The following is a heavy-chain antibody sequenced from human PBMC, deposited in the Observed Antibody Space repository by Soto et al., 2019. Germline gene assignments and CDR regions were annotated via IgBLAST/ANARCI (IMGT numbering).Heavy chain of an antibody. D-gene: IGHD5-12*01. J-gene: IGHJ4*02. CDR2: VKDGGST. CDR3: ARGQEGIVAAH. V-gene: IGHV4-34*01. CDR1: GGSLTGYY. Sequence: SETLSLTCTVNGGSLTGYYWSWIRQPPGKGLEWIGEVKDGGSTNYSPSLRGRVSISADTSKNHFSLRLNSVTAADTAVYFCARGQEGIVAAHWDQGALVTVSS.